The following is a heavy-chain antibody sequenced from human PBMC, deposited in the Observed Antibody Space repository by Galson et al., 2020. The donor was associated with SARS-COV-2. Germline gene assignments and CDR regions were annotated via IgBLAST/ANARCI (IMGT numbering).Heavy chain of an antibody. CDR1: GYTFTSYG. J-gene: IGHJ6*02. D-gene: IGHD3-3*01. Sequence: ASVKVSCKASGYTFTSYGISWVRQAPGQGLEWMGWISAYNGNNNYAQKLQGRVTMTTDTSTSTAYMEQRSLRSDETAVYSRARDLGRGDSDDFWSGYYMGYYYYGMDVWGQGTTVTVSS. CDR3: ARDLGRGDSDDFWSGYYMGYYYYGMDV. V-gene: IGHV1-18*01. CDR2: ISAYNGNN.